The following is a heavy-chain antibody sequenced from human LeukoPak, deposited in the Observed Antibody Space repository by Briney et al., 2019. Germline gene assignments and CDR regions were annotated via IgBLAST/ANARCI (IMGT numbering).Heavy chain of an antibody. CDR3: ARFSNAHGVKFDY. CDR2: IYYSGTA. D-gene: IGHD2-8*01. Sequence: SETLFLTCTVSGGSISSGDFYWSWVRQHPEKGLEWIGYIYYSGTAYYNPSLKSRVTMSVDTSKNQFSLKLDSVTAADTAVYYCARFSNAHGVKFDYWGQGTLVTVSS. CDR1: GGSISSGDFY. J-gene: IGHJ4*02. V-gene: IGHV4-31*03.